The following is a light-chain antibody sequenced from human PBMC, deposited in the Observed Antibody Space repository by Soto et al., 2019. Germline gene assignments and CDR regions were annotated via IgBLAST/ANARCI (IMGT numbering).Light chain of an antibody. Sequence: QSALTQPASVSGSPGQSITISCTGTSSDVGGYTYVSWYQRYPGKAPQLIIYEVSNRPSGVSSRFSGSKSGNTASLTISGLQAEDEADYYCSSFSRSTTLDYVFGTGTKVTVL. CDR2: EVS. CDR1: SSDVGGYTY. V-gene: IGLV2-14*01. CDR3: SSFSRSTTLDYV. J-gene: IGLJ1*01.